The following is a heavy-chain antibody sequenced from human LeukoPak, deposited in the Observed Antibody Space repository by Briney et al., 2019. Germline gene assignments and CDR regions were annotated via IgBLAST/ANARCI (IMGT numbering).Heavy chain of an antibody. CDR2: ISGSGDST. J-gene: IGHJ3*02. Sequence: AGGSLRLSCAASGFIFSNYAMNWVRQAPGKGLEWVSAISGSGDSTFYADSVKGRFTISRDNAKNTLYLQMNSLRAEDTAVYYCATALDTATAYDGFNIWGQGTMVTVSS. CDR1: GFIFSNYA. V-gene: IGHV3-23*01. D-gene: IGHD5-18*01. CDR3: ATALDTATAYDGFNI.